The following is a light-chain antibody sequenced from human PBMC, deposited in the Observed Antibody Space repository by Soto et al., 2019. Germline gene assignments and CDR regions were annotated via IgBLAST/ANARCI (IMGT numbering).Light chain of an antibody. J-gene: IGKJ4*01. CDR1: QSVSSY. V-gene: IGKV3-11*01. CDR3: QQRSIWLS. CDR2: DAS. Sequence: EIVLTQSPATLSLSPGERATLSCRASQSVSSYLAWYQQKPGQAPRLLIYDASNRATGIPARFSGSGSGTDFTLTFSSLEPEDFAVYYCQQRSIWLSFGGGTKVEI.